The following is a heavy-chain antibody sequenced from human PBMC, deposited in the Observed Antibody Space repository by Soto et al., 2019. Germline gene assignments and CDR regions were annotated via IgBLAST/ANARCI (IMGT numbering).Heavy chain of an antibody. J-gene: IGHJ6*02. CDR1: GGSFSGYY. CDR3: ARGRGPRTFGVVMPYYYGMDV. CDR2: INHSGST. D-gene: IGHD3-3*01. Sequence: SETLSLTCAVYGGSFSGYYWSWIRQPPGKGLEWIGEINHSGSTNYNPSLKSRVTISVDTSKNQFSLKLSSVTAADTAVYYCARGRGPRTFGVVMPYYYGMDVWGQGTTVTVSS. V-gene: IGHV4-34*01.